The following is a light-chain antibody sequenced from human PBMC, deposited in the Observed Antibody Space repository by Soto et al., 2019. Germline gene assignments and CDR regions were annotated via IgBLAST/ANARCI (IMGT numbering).Light chain of an antibody. V-gene: IGLV2-14*03. Sequence: QSVLTQPASVSGSPGQSITIPCTGSSSDIGLYTFVSWYQQHPGKAPKLLIYDVSYRPSGISDRFSGSKSGNTASLTISGLQPEDEADYYCISYGATSTLFGGGTKLTVL. CDR1: SSDIGLYTF. CDR3: ISYGATSTL. J-gene: IGLJ2*01. CDR2: DVS.